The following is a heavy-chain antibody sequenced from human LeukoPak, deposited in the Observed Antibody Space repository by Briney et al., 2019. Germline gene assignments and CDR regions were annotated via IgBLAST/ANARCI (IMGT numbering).Heavy chain of an antibody. Sequence: SQTLSLTCTVSGGSISSGGYYWSWIRQHPGKGLEWIGYIYYSGSTYYNPSLKSRVTISVDTSKNQFSLKLSSVTAADTAVYYCARTTGPEAYPGSFDYWGQGTLVTVSS. V-gene: IGHV4-31*03. CDR2: IYYSGST. J-gene: IGHJ4*02. CDR1: GGSISSGGYY. CDR3: ARTTGPEAYPGSFDY. D-gene: IGHD1-14*01.